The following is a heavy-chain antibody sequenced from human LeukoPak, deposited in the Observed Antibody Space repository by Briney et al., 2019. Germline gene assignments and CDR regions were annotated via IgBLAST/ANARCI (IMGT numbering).Heavy chain of an antibody. J-gene: IGHJ6*02. CDR2: ISYDGSNK. CDR1: GFTFSSYG. D-gene: IGHD3-3*01. V-gene: IGHV3-30*18. Sequence: GGSLRLSCAASGFTFSSYGMHWVRQAPGKGLEWVAVISYDGSNKYYADSVKGRFTISRDDSKNTLYLQVNSLRAEDTAVYYCAKVVRGGDFWSGYYYGMDVWGQGTTVTVSS. CDR3: AKVVRGGDFWSGYYYGMDV.